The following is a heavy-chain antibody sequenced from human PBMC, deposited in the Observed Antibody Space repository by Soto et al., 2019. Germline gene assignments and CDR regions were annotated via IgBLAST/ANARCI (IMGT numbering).Heavy chain of an antibody. D-gene: IGHD6-6*01. Sequence: GGSLRLSCAASGFTFSSYAMSWVRQAPGKGLEWVSAISGSGGSTYYADSVKGRFTISRDNSKNTLYLQMNSLRAEDTAVYYCAKEVRIAARQDYYYYGMDVWGQGTTVTVSS. V-gene: IGHV3-23*01. CDR1: GFTFSSYA. CDR2: ISGSGGST. CDR3: AKEVRIAARQDYYYYGMDV. J-gene: IGHJ6*02.